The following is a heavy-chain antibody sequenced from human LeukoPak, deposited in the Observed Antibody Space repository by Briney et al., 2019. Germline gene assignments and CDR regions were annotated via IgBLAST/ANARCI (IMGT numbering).Heavy chain of an antibody. CDR1: GGSISSYY. J-gene: IGHJ6*03. V-gene: IGHV4-59*01. Sequence: PSETLSLTCTVSGGSISSYYWSWIRQPPGKGLEWIGCIYYSGYTNYKSSLKSRVTISVDTSKNQFSLKLSSVTAADTAVYYCARTTMVRGTYYMDVWGEGTTVTVSS. CDR3: ARTTMVRGTYYMDV. CDR2: IYYSGYT. D-gene: IGHD3-10*01.